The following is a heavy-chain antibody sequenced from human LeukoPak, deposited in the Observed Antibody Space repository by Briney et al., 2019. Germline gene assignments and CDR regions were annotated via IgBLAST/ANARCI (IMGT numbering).Heavy chain of an antibody. CDR1: GYSISSGYY. J-gene: IGHJ6*03. CDR2: IYHSGGT. D-gene: IGHD2-2*02. CDR3: ARQSSTSIYRDYYYMDV. Sequence: SETLSLTCAVSGYSISSGYYWGWIRQPPGKGLEWIGSIYHSGGTYYNPSLKSRVTISVDTSKSQFSLKLSSVTAADTAVYYCARQSSTSIYRDYYYMDVWGKGTTVTVSS. V-gene: IGHV4-38-2*01.